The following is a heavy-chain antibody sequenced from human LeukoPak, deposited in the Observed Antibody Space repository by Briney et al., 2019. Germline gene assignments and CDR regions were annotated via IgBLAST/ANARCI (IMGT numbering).Heavy chain of an antibody. CDR3: ARSGITVTTMDNWWFGDWFDP. D-gene: IGHD4-17*01. J-gene: IGHJ5*02. Sequence: AASVKVSCKASGYTFISYAIHWVRQAPGQRLEWMGWINAGNGNTKYSQKFQGRITITRDTSASIAYMELSSLRSEDTAVYYCARSGITVTTMDNWWFGDWFDPWGQGTLVTVSS. CDR2: INAGNGNT. V-gene: IGHV1-3*01. CDR1: GYTFISYA.